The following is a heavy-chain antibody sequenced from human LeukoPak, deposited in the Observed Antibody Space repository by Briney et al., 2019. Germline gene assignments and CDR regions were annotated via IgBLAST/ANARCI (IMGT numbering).Heavy chain of an antibody. Sequence: SSETLSLTCTVSGGSTSSYYWTWIRQSPGKGLEWIGFFHHSGSTNYNPSFKSRVTISADTSNNHFSLRLTSVTAADTAVYYCAGGWLPDKNDFWGQGTLVTVSA. J-gene: IGHJ4*02. CDR3: AGGWLPDKNDF. V-gene: IGHV4-59*01. CDR2: FHHSGST. D-gene: IGHD5-24*01. CDR1: GGSTSSYY.